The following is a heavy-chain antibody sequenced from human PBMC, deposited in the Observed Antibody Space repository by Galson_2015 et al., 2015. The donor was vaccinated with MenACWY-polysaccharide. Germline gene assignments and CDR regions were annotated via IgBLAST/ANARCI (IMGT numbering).Heavy chain of an antibody. CDR1: GGSMISTSHC. CDR3: ARDDVQAEF. CDR2: ICTSGST. J-gene: IGHJ4*02. V-gene: IGHV4-61*02. Sequence: GGSMISTSHCWSWMRQPAGKGLEWIGRICTSGSTNYNPSLKSRVTISIDTSKNQFSLRLSSVIAADTAVYYCARDDVQAEFWGQGTLVTVSS. D-gene: IGHD3-10*01.